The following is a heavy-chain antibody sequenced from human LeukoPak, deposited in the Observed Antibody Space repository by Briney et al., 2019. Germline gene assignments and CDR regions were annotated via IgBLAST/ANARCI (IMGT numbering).Heavy chain of an antibody. CDR1: GGTFSSYA. J-gene: IGHJ6*03. V-gene: IGHV1-69*13. CDR2: IIPIFGTA. Sequence: SMKVSCKASGGTFSSYAISWVREAPGQGLEWMGGIIPIFGTANYAQKFQGRVTITADESTSTAYMELSSLRSEDTAVYYCARVDYSNYPSLYYYYMDVWGKGTTVTVSS. CDR3: ARVDYSNYPSLYYYYMDV. D-gene: IGHD4-11*01.